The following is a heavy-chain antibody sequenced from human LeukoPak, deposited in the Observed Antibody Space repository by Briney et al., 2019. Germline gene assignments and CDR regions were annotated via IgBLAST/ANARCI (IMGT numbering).Heavy chain of an antibody. CDR2: ISYDGSNK. CDR1: GFTFSSYA. J-gene: IGHJ4*02. D-gene: IGHD2-15*01. V-gene: IGHV3-30-3*01. Sequence: GGSLRLSCAASGFTFSSYAMHWVRQAPGKGLEWVAVISYDGSNKYYADSVKGRFTISRDNSKNTMSLQMNSLRADDTAVYYCAKEKKSGGWPLDYWGQGALVTVSS. CDR3: AKEKKSGGWPLDY.